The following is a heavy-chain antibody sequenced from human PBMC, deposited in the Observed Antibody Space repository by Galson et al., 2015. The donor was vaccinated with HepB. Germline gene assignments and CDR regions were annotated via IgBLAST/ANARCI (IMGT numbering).Heavy chain of an antibody. V-gene: IGHV3-73*01. CDR2: IRSKVNNYAT. J-gene: IGHJ4*02. CDR3: SRLGDFSGYSSR. CDR1: GFTFSGSA. Sequence: SLRLSCAASGFTFSGSAIHWVRQASGKGPEWVGRIRSKVNNYATSYVPSLKGRFTISRDDSKNMAYLHMKSLKTEDTAVYYCSRLGDFSGYSSRWGQGILVTVSS. D-gene: IGHD6-13*01.